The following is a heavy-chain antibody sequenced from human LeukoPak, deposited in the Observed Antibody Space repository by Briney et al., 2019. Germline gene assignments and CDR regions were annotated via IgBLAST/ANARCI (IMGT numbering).Heavy chain of an antibody. Sequence: GGSLRLSCAASGFTFTDYVMHWVRQAPGKGLENVARISYGGNRNYYADSVRGRFTISSDDSKNTLYLEMNNLRAEDTSVYYCVRDFAGRNDSFDGVRFAYWGLGTLVTVSS. CDR3: VRDFAGRNDSFDGVRFAY. CDR2: ISYGGNRN. J-gene: IGHJ4*02. V-gene: IGHV3-30*01. CDR1: GFTFTDYV. D-gene: IGHD3-16*01.